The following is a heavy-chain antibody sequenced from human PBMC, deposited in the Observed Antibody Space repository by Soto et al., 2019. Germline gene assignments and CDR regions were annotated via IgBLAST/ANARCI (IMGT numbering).Heavy chain of an antibody. CDR3: ARDDLRRNEALDI. V-gene: IGHV3-74*01. CDR1: GFTFSAFW. J-gene: IGHJ3*02. D-gene: IGHD2-21*01. CDR2: TNKDGASS. Sequence: EVQLDGSGGDFVQPGGSLRLSCEASGFTFSAFWMHWVRHVPGEGLMWISRTNKDGASSEYADSVKGRFSVSRDNAKNTIFLHMTGLRAEDTAVYYCARDDLRRNEALDIWGQGTVVTVSS.